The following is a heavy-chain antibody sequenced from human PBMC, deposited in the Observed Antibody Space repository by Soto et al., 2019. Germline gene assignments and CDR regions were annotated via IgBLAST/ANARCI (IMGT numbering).Heavy chain of an antibody. V-gene: IGHV6-1*01. D-gene: IGHD1-26*01. CDR3: ARGHSIKQNPNTRLWEDYYYGMDV. J-gene: IGHJ6*02. Sequence: QVQLQQSGPGLVKPSQTLSLTCAISGDSVSSNSAAWNWIRQSPSRGLEWLGRTYYRSKWYNDYAVSVKSRITINPDTSKNQFSLQLNSVTPEDTAVYYCARGHSIKQNPNTRLWEDYYYGMDVWGQGTTVTVSS. CDR2: TYYRSKWYN. CDR1: GDSVSSNSAA.